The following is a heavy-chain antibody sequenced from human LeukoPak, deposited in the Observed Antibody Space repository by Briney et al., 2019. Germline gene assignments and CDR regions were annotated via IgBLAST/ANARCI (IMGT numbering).Heavy chain of an antibody. V-gene: IGHV4-34*01. CDR2: INHSGST. D-gene: IGHD6-25*01. J-gene: IGHJ6*02. Sequence: PSETLSLTCAVYGGSFSGYYWSWIRQPPGKGLEWIGEINHSGSTNYNPSLKSRVTISVDTSKNQFSLKLSSVTAADTAVYYCARSARIAANYYYGTDVWGQGTTVTVSS. CDR3: ARSARIAANYYYGTDV. CDR1: GGSFSGYY.